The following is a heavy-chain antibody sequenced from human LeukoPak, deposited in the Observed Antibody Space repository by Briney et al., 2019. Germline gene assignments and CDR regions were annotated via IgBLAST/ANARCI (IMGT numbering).Heavy chain of an antibody. CDR3: AKSGSTSWYLDY. D-gene: IGHD6-13*01. Sequence: QPGGSLRLSCAASGFTFSVCAMSWVRQAPGKGLEWVSAISGSGDNNDNTYYADSVKGQFTISRDNSKNTLYLQMSSLRAEDAAVYYCAKSGSTSWYLDYWGQGTLVTVSS. CDR2: ISGSGDNNDNT. V-gene: IGHV3-23*01. CDR1: GFTFSVCA. J-gene: IGHJ4*02.